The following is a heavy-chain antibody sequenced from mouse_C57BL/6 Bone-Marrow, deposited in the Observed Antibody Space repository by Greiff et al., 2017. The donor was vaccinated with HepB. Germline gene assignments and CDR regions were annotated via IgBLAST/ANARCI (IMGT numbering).Heavy chain of an antibody. CDR2: IHPDGGST. D-gene: IGHD3-3*01. Sequence: VQLQQPGAELVKPGASVKFSCKASGYTFTSYWMHWVKQRPGQGLEWIGMIHPDGGSTNYNGKFKSKATLTVDKSSSTAYMQLSSLTSEDSAVYYCERARGFAYWGQGTVVTVSA. J-gene: IGHJ3*01. V-gene: IGHV1-64*01. CDR3: ERARGFAY. CDR1: GYTFTSYW.